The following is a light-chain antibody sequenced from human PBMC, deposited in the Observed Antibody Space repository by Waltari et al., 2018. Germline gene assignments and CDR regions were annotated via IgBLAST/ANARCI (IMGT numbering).Light chain of an antibody. CDR1: QGISSY. CDR3: QQGNTNPPT. CDR2: YTN. V-gene: IGKV1-39*01. J-gene: IGKJ1*01. Sequence: DIQMSQSPSSLSASVGDRVTITCRASQGISSYLNWYQQKPGKAPKLLIYYTNSLASGVPSRFSGSGSGTEFTLTISSLQPEDFATYSCQQGNTNPPTFGQGTKVEIK.